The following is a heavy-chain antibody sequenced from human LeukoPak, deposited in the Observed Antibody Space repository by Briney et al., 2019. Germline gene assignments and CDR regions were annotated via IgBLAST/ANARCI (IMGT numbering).Heavy chain of an antibody. J-gene: IGHJ4*02. D-gene: IGHD1-1*01. Sequence: TGGSLRLSCAASGFTVSSNHISWVHQAPGKGLEWVSVIYSGGSTDYADSVKGRFTISRDNLKNTLYLQMNSLRAEDTAVYYCARGPAGYNWGQGTLVTFSS. CDR3: ARGPAGYN. V-gene: IGHV3-53*01. CDR1: GFTVSSNH. CDR2: IYSGGST.